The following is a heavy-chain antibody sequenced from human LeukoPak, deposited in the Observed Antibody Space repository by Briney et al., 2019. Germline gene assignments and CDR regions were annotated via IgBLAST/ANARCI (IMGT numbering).Heavy chain of an antibody. V-gene: IGHV3-30*03. D-gene: IGHD4-17*01. CDR3: ASIRLPYFDY. CDR2: ISYDGSNK. J-gene: IGHJ4*02. Sequence: GGSLRLSCAASGFTFSSYGMHWVRQAPGKGLEWVAVISYDGSNKYYADSVKGRFTISRDNSKDTLYLQTNSLRAEDTAVYYCASIRLPYFDYWGQGTLVTVSS. CDR1: GFTFSSYG.